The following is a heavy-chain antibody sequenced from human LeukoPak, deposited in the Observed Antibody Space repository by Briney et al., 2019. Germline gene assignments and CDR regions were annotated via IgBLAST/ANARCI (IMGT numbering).Heavy chain of an antibody. J-gene: IGHJ2*01. CDR1: DGSISSNSYY. V-gene: IGHV4-39*07. Sequence: SETLSLTCTVSDGSISSNSYYWSWIRQPPGKGLEWIGEINHSGSTNYNPSLKSRVTISVDTSKNQFSLKLSSVTAADTAVYYCARRRYFDLWGRGTLVTVSS. CDR3: ARRRYFDL. CDR2: INHSGST.